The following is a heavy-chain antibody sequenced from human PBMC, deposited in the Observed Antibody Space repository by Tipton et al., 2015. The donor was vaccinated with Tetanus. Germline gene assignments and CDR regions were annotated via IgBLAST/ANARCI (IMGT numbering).Heavy chain of an antibody. V-gene: IGHV4-61*01. D-gene: IGHD3-10*01. Sequence: TLSLTCSVSGGSVNSGTYYWSWIRQPPGKGLEWLGDIYYGGATHYNPSLESRVTISMDTSKNQVSLRLTSVTAADTAVYSCAGGMVRWDEPWGRGTLVTVSS. CDR2: IYYGGAT. J-gene: IGHJ5*02. CDR1: GGSVNSGTYY. CDR3: AGGMVRWDEP.